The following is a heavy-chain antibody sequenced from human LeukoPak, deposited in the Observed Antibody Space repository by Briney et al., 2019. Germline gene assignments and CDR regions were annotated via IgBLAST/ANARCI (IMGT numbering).Heavy chain of an antibody. CDR1: GFTFSSYG. D-gene: IGHD2-15*01. V-gene: IGHV3-33*01. J-gene: IGHJ4*02. CDR3: ARDGLGYCSGGSCYSSYYFDY. CDR2: IWYDGSNK. Sequence: PGRSLRLSCAASGFTFSSYGMHWVRQAPGKGLEWVAVIWYDGSNKYYADSVKGRFTISRDNSKNTLYLQMNSLRAEDTAVYYCARDGLGYCSGGSCYSSYYFDYWGQGTLVTVS.